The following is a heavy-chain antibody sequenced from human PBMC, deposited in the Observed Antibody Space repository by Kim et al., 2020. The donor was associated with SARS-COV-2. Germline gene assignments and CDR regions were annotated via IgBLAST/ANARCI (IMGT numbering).Heavy chain of an antibody. Sequence: SETLSLTCNVSGSSISNDYYWGCIRQPPGKGLEWIGGLYHSESTSYNKSLKSRVTISVDTSKNQLSRRLRSVTAADTAVYYCASYLDDSSGYYYLGAFDIWGQGTMVTVSS. V-gene: IGHV4-38-2*02. CDR2: LYHSEST. CDR1: GSSISNDYY. J-gene: IGHJ3*02. CDR3: ASYLDDSSGYYYLGAFDI. D-gene: IGHD3-22*01.